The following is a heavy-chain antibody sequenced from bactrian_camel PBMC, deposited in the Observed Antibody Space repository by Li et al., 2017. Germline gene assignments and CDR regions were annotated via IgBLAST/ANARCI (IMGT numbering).Heavy chain of an antibody. Sequence: QMVESGGGSVQAGGSLRLSCAASGYPGRMYCMGWFRQAPGKEREGVAAFDSDGITHYADSVKGRFTISRDNAKNTVYLQMNSLKSEDTALYYCTRDGSTWLRAEYQDWGQGTQVTVS. CDR2: FDSDGIT. J-gene: IGHJ4*01. CDR3: TRDGSTWLRAEYQD. V-gene: IGHV3S10*01. D-gene: IGHD6*01. CDR1: GYPGRMYC.